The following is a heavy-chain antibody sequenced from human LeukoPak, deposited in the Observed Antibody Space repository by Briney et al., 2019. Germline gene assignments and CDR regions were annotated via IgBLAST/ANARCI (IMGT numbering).Heavy chain of an antibody. V-gene: IGHV4-38-2*02. Sequence: PSEILSLTCTVSGFSISNGYYWGWIRQPPGKGLEWIGSIYHSGSTYYNPSLKSRVTISVDTSKNQFSLKLSSVTAADTAVYYCARGVSTTVTTSWGQGTLVTVSS. CDR1: GFSISNGYY. CDR3: ARGVSTTVTTS. D-gene: IGHD4-17*01. CDR2: IYHSGST. J-gene: IGHJ4*02.